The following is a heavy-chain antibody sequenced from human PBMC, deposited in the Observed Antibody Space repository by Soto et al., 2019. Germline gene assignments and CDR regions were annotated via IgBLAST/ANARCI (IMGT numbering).Heavy chain of an antibody. CDR2: ISYDGSNK. CDR3: AKDTHLGYCSSTSCYLRGFDY. J-gene: IGHJ4*02. CDR1: GFTFSSYG. Sequence: PGGSLRLSCAASGFTFSSYGMHWVRQAPGKGLEWVAVISYDGSNKYYADSVKGRFTISRDNSKNTLYLQMNSLRAEDTAVYYCAKDTHLGYCSSTSCYLRGFDYSGQGTLVTVSS. D-gene: IGHD2-2*01. V-gene: IGHV3-30*18.